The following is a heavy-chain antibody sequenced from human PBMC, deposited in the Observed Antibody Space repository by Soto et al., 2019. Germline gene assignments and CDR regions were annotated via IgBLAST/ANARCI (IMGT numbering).Heavy chain of an antibody. CDR2: IIPILGIA. Sequence: QVQLVQSGAEVKKPGSSVKVSCKASGGTFSSYTISWVRQAPGQGLEWLGRIIPILGIANYAQKFQGRVTITADKSTSTAYMELSSLRSEDTAVYYCARGMDTAIANPPIDICGQGTMVTVSS. J-gene: IGHJ3*02. D-gene: IGHD5-18*01. V-gene: IGHV1-69*02. CDR1: GGTFSSYT. CDR3: ARGMDTAIANPPIDI.